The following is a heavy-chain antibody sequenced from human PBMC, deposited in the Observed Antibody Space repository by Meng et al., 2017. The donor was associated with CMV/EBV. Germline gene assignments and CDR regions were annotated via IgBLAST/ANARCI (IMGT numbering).Heavy chain of an antibody. CDR3: AKTTEYSYGYFDY. Sequence: AASGFTFRNYGMQWVRQAPGKGLEWVALIAYDGNNKKYADSVKGRFTISRDNSKNTLYLQMNSLRAEDTAVYYCAKTTEYSYGYFDYWGQGTLVTVSS. CDR1: GFTFRNYG. J-gene: IGHJ4*02. V-gene: IGHV3-30*18. CDR2: IAYDGNNK. D-gene: IGHD5-18*01.